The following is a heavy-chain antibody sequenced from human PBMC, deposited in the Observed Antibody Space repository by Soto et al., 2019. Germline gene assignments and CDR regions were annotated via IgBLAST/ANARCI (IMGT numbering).Heavy chain of an antibody. CDR1: GGSISSYY. D-gene: IGHD3-16*01. CDR2: IYYSGST. Sequence: SETLSLTCTVSGGSISSYYWSWIRQPPGKGLEWIGYIYYSGSTNYNPSLKSRVTISVDTSKNQFSLKLSSVTAADTAVYYCARLTDYGFPYYYYGMDVWGQGTTVTVSS. V-gene: IGHV4-59*01. J-gene: IGHJ6*02. CDR3: ARLTDYGFPYYYYGMDV.